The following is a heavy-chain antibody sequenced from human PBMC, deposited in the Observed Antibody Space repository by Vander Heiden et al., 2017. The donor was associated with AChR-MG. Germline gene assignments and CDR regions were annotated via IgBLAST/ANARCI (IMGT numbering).Heavy chain of an antibody. CDR2: ISYDGSNK. CDR3: AKDFGTAYCGGDCFDAFDI. CDR1: GFTFRSYG. D-gene: IGHD2-21*02. Sequence: QVQLVESGGGVVQPGRSLRLSCAASGFTFRSYGTHWVRQAPGKGLEWVAVISYDGSNKYYADSVKGRFTISRDNSKNTLYLQMNSLRAEDTAVYYCAKDFGTAYCGGDCFDAFDIWGQGTMVTVSS. V-gene: IGHV3-30*18. J-gene: IGHJ3*02.